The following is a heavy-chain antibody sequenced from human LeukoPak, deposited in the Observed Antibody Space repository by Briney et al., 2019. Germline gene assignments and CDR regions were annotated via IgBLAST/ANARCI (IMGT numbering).Heavy chain of an antibody. Sequence: ASVKVSCKASGYTFTGYYMHWVRQAPGQGLEWMGWISGYNGNTNYAQKFQGRVTMTTDTSTTTAYMELRSLRSDDTAVYYCARVLVPYYYYYMDVWGKGTTVTVSS. J-gene: IGHJ6*03. CDR1: GYTFTGYY. V-gene: IGHV1-18*04. CDR2: ISGYNGNT. CDR3: ARVLVPYYYYYMDV. D-gene: IGHD6-13*01.